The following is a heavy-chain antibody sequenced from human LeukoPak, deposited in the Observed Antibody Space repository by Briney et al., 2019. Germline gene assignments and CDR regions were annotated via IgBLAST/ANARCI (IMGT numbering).Heavy chain of an antibody. Sequence: ASVKVSCKTSESIFTGSFIHWVRQAPGQGLEWMGWMKPENGGTHYAQKFKDRVTLTRDTSVSTGNMELTRLRSDDTAVYYCASLNTGFMDVWGQGTTVNVSS. CDR2: MKPENGGT. CDR1: ESIFTGSF. V-gene: IGHV1-2*02. J-gene: IGHJ6*02. CDR3: ASLNTGFMDV. D-gene: IGHD4-17*01.